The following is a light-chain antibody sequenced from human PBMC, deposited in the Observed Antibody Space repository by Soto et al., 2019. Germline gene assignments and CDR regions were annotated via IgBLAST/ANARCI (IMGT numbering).Light chain of an antibody. CDR3: QQYGSSPRLT. V-gene: IGKV3-20*01. CDR2: GAS. CDR1: QSVSSSY. J-gene: IGKJ4*01. Sequence: EIVLTQSPGTLSLSPGERATLSCRASQSVSSSYLAWYQQKPGQAPRLFIYGASSRATGIPDRFSGSGSGTDFTLTISRLEPEDFAVYSCQQYGSSPRLTFGGGTK.